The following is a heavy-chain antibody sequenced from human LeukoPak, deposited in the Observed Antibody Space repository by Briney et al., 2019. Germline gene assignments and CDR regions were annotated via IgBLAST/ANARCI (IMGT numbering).Heavy chain of an antibody. Sequence: GGSLRLSCAASGFTFSTYSMNWVRQAPGKGLEWVANIKPDESEKYYVGSVKGRFTISRDNAKNSLYLQMNSLRAEDTAVYYCAKWGPYDILTGRINWGQGTLVTVSS. CDR1: GFTFSTYS. D-gene: IGHD3-9*01. CDR3: AKWGPYDILTGRIN. J-gene: IGHJ4*02. V-gene: IGHV3-7*03. CDR2: IKPDESEK.